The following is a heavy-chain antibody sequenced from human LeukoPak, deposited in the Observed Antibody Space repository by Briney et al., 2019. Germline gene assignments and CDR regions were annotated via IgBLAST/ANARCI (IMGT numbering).Heavy chain of an antibody. D-gene: IGHD1-1*01. CDR1: GASVSDGSYY. CDR2: LYYSGNT. Sequence: SETLSLTCFVSGASVSDGSYYWSWIRQPPGKGLEWIGYLYYSGNTNYSPSLSGRVSTSIDTSKNHFSLNLTSVTAADTAVYYCARGLSTGREDYFDYWGQGTLVSVSS. J-gene: IGHJ4*02. CDR3: ARGLSTGREDYFDY. V-gene: IGHV4-61*03.